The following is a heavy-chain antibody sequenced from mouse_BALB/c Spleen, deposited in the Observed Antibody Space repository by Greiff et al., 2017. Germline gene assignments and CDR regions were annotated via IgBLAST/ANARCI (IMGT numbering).Heavy chain of an antibody. V-gene: IGHV3-8*02. CDR1: GDSITSGY. Sequence: EVQLQQSGPSLVKPSQTLSLTCSVTGDSITSGYWNWIRKFPGNKLEYMGYISYSGSTYYNPSLKSRISITRDTSKNQYHLQLNSVTTEDTATYYCARSKYVNYYAMDYWGQGTSVTVSS. CDR3: ARSKYVNYYAMDY. CDR2: ISYSGST. D-gene: IGHD2-10*02. J-gene: IGHJ4*01.